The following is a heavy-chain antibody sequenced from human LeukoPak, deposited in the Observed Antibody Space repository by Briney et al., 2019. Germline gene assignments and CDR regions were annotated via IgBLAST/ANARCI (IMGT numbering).Heavy chain of an antibody. Sequence: ASVKVSCKASGGTFSSYAIGWVRQAPGQGLEWMGGIIPIFGTANYAQKFQGRVTITTDESTSTAYMELSSLRSEDTAVYYCASTPSYYGGNWGDAFDIWGQGTMVTVSS. CDR2: IIPIFGTA. CDR1: GGTFSSYA. CDR3: ASTPSYYGGNWGDAFDI. J-gene: IGHJ3*02. V-gene: IGHV1-69*05. D-gene: IGHD4-23*01.